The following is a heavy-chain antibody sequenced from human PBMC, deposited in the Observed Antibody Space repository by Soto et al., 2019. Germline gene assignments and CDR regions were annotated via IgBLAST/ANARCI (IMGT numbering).Heavy chain of an antibody. D-gene: IGHD5-18*01. CDR2: IIPIFGTA. J-gene: IGHJ6*02. CDR3: ARDTPSDTAMSPPDYYYGMDV. Sequence: QVQLVQSGAEVKKPGSSVKVSCKASGGTFSSYAISWVRQAPGQGLEGMGGIIPIFGTANYAQKFQGRVTITADESTSTAYMELSRLRSEDTAVYYCARDTPSDTAMSPPDYYYGMDVWGQGTTVTVSS. CDR1: GGTFSSYA. V-gene: IGHV1-69*01.